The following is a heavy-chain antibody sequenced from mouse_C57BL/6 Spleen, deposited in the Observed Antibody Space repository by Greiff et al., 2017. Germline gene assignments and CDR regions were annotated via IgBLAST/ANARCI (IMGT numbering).Heavy chain of an antibody. D-gene: IGHD2-2*01. J-gene: IGHJ1*03. CDR2: IDPEDGEP. V-gene: IGHV14-2*01. Sequence: EVQLVESGAELVKPGASVKLSCTASGFNIKAYYMHWVKQRTEQGLEWLGRIDPEDGEPKSAPKFQGKATITADNSSNPAYLQLSSLTSEDTAVYYCARFFYGYGADRYFDVWGTGTTVTVSS. CDR1: GFNIKAYY. CDR3: ARFFYGYGADRYFDV.